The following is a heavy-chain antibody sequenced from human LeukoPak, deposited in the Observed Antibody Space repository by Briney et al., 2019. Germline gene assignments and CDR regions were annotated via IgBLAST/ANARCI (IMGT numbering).Heavy chain of an antibody. CDR3: ARDLRYFDWSPLDY. D-gene: IGHD3-9*01. J-gene: IGHJ4*02. CDR2: INPNSGGT. CDR1: GCTFTGYY. Sequence: ASVKVSCKASGCTFTGYYMHWVRQAPGQGLEWMGWINPNSGGTNYAQKFQGRVTMTRDTSISTAYMELSRLRSDDTAVYYCARDLRYFDWSPLDYWGQGTLVTVSS. V-gene: IGHV1-2*02.